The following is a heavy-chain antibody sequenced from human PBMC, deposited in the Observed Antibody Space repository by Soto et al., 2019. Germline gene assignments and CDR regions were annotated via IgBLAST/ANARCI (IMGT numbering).Heavy chain of an antibody. J-gene: IGHJ6*02. CDR3: ARDALGKQLVLNYYYYGMDV. CDR2: ISSSSSYI. D-gene: IGHD6-6*01. Sequence: PGGSLRLSCAASGFTFSSYSMNWVRQAPGKGLEWVSSISSSSSYIYYADSVKGRFTISRDNAKNSLYLQMNSLRAEDTAVYYCARDALGKQLVLNYYYYGMDVWGQGTTVTVSS. CDR1: GFTFSSYS. V-gene: IGHV3-21*01.